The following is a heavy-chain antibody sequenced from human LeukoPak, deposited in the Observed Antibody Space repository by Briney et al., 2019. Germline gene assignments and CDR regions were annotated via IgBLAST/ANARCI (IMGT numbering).Heavy chain of an antibody. CDR2: IYYSGST. CDR3: ARADGYSGSYYAFDI. D-gene: IGHD1-26*01. V-gene: IGHV4-59*01. Sequence: PSETLSLTCTVSGGPISSYYWSWLRQPPGKGLEWIGYIYYSGSTNYHPSLKSRVTISVDTSKNQFSLKLSSVTAADTAVYYCARADGYSGSYYAFDIWGQGTMVTVSS. CDR1: GGPISSYY. J-gene: IGHJ3*02.